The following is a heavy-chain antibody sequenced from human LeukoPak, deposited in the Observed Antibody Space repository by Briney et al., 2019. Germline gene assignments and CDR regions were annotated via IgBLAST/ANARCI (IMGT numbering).Heavy chain of an antibody. CDR3: ARARGVLRYFDWFYGMDV. CDR2: IINDGSYT. J-gene: IGHJ6*02. CDR1: GFTFSPVW. D-gene: IGHD3-9*01. Sequence: GGSLRLSCAASGFTFSPVWMHWVRQAPGKGLMWVSHIINDGSYTTYADSVKGRFTISRDNSKNTLYLQMNSLRAEDTAVYYCARARGVLRYFDWFYGMDVWGQGTTVTVSS. V-gene: IGHV3-74*01.